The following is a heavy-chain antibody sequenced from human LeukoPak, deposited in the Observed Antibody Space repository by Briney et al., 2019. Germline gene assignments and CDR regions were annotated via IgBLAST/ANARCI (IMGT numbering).Heavy chain of an antibody. CDR1: GITLSNYG. D-gene: IGHD3-22*01. J-gene: IGHJ4*02. Sequence: GGSLRLSCAVSGITLSNYGMSWVRQAPGKGLEWVAGISDSGGGTNYADSVQGRFTISRDNPKNTLYLQMNSLRAEDTAVYFCAKRGVVIRVILVGFHKEAYYFDSWGQGALVTVSS. CDR3: AKRGVVIRVILVGFHKEAYYFDS. CDR2: ISDSGGGT. V-gene: IGHV3-23*01.